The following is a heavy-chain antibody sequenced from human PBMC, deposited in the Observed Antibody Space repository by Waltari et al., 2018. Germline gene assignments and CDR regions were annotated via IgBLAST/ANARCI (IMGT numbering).Heavy chain of an antibody. V-gene: IGHV1-3*01. CDR3: ARDLSGSSSLHSFDY. CDR2: INAGKGNT. D-gene: IGHD6-6*01. Sequence: QVQLVQSGAEVKKPGASVKVSCKASGYTFTSYAMHWVRQAPGQRLEWMGWINAGKGNTKYSQKFQGRVTITRDTSASTAYMELSSLRSEDTAVYYCARDLSGSSSLHSFDYWGQGTLVTVSS. J-gene: IGHJ4*02. CDR1: GYTFTSYA.